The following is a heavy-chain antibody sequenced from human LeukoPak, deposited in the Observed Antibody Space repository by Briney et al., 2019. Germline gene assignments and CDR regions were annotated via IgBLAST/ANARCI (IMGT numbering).Heavy chain of an antibody. V-gene: IGHV1-18*01. CDR3: ARFTPRLSREKFDY. CDR1: GYTFTNYD. Sequence: ASVKVSCKASGYTFTNYDINWVRQAPGQGLEWMGWISAYIGNTYYAQKFQGRVTMTTDTSTTTAYMELRSLRSDDTGVYYCARFTPRLSREKFDYWGQGTLSPSPQ. D-gene: IGHD3-3*02. J-gene: IGHJ4*02. CDR2: ISAYIGNT.